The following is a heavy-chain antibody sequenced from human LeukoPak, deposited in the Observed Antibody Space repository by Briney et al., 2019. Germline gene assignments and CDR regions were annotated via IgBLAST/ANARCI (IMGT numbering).Heavy chain of an antibody. CDR2: IYYSGST. D-gene: IGHD3-10*01. J-gene: IGHJ4*02. V-gene: IGHV4-59*11. CDR3: ARGDDYGSGSYYYFDH. CDR1: GGSISSHY. Sequence: SATLSLTCTVSGGSISSHYWSWTRQPPGKGLEWIGYIYYSGSTNYNPSLKSRVTISVDTSKNQFSLKLSSATAADTAVYYCARGDDYGSGSYYYFDHWGQGTLVTVSS.